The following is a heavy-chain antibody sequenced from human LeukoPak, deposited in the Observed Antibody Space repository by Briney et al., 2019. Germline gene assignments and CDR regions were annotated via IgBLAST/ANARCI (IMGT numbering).Heavy chain of an antibody. J-gene: IGHJ6*03. V-gene: IGHV4-4*07. CDR1: GGSISSYY. Sequence: PSETLSLTCTVSGGSISSYYWSWIRQPAGKGLEWIGRIYTSGSTNYNPSLKSRVTISVDKSKNQFSLELSSVTAADTAVYYCARGVVAATTLIYYYYMDVWGKGTTVTVSS. CDR3: ARGVVAATTLIYYYYMDV. CDR2: IYTSGST. D-gene: IGHD2-15*01.